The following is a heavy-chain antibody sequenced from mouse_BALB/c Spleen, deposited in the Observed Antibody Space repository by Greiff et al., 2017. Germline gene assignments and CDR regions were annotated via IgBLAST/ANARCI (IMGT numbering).Heavy chain of an antibody. D-gene: IGHD1-1*01. J-gene: IGHJ3*01. CDR2: IDPSDSYT. CDR3: TSWDYYGSRPFGY. CDR1: GYTFTSYW. Sequence: QVQLQQPGAELVKPGASVKMSCKASGYTFTSYWMHWVKQRPGQGLEWIGVIDPSDSYTSYNQKFKGKATLTVDTPSSTAYMQLSSLTSEDSAVYYCTSWDYYGSRPFGYWGQGTLVTVSA. V-gene: IGHV1S127*01.